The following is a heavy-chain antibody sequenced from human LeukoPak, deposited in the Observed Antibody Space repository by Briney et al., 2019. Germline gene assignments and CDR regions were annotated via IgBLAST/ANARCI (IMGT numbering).Heavy chain of an antibody. J-gene: IGHJ6*04. Sequence: SETLSLTCAVSGHSISTGYYWGWIRQPPGKGLEWIGSMSHNRGTYYKPSLKSRVTISMDTSKNQISLRLTTLTAADTAVYYCASYYASGVSAYNYYGMDVWGKGTTVTVSS. CDR2: MSHNRGT. CDR1: GHSISTGYY. CDR3: ASYYASGVSAYNYYGMDV. V-gene: IGHV4-38-2*01. D-gene: IGHD3-10*01.